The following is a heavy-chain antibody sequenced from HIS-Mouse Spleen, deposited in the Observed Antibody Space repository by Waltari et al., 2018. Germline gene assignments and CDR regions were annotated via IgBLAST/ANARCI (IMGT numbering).Heavy chain of an antibody. CDR1: GFTVSSNY. Sequence: EVQLVESGGGLVQPGGSLRRSCAASGFTVSSNYMSWVRPDPGKGLEWVSVIYSGGSTYYADSVKGRFTISRDNSKNTLYLQMNSLRAEDTAVYYCARDRTVEMATIGAFDIWGQGTMVTVSS. D-gene: IGHD5-12*01. CDR2: IYSGGST. V-gene: IGHV3-66*01. J-gene: IGHJ3*02. CDR3: ARDRTVEMATIGAFDI.